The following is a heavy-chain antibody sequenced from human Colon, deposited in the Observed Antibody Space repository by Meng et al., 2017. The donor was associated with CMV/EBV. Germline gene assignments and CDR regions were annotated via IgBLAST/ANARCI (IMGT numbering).Heavy chain of an antibody. J-gene: IGHJ4*02. D-gene: IGHD4-17*01. CDR2: ISSDGRNT. Sequence: GGSLRLSCAVSEFVFSSYSMHWVRQAPGKGLEYVSAISSDGRNTYYADSVKGRFSVSRDNSKNTLFLQMDSLRPEDTAVYYCATDPSTVTTNYWGQGTLVTVSS. CDR1: EFVFSSYS. V-gene: IGHV3-64*02. CDR3: ATDPSTVTTNY.